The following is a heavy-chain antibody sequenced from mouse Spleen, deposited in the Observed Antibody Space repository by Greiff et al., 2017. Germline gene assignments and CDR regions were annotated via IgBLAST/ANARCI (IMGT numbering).Heavy chain of an antibody. Sequence: QVQLKQPGAELVKPGASVKLSCKASGYTFTSYWMHWVKQRPGRGLEWIGEIDPSDSYTNYNQKFKGKATLTVDKSSSTAYMQLSSLTSEDSAVYYCAREGLYGSSSFDYWGQGTTLTVSS. CDR2: IDPSDSYT. CDR3: AREGLYGSSSFDY. D-gene: IGHD1-1*01. J-gene: IGHJ2*01. V-gene: IGHV1-69*02. CDR1: GYTFTSYW.